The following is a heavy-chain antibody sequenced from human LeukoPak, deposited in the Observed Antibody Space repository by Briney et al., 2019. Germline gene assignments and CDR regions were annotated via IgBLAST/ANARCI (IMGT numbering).Heavy chain of an antibody. V-gene: IGHV1-69*04. J-gene: IGHJ4*02. CDR2: IIPILDIT. CDR3: ARDPVTVTTGFDDF. D-gene: IGHD4-17*01. CDR1: GGTFNSYA. Sequence: SVKVSCKASGGTFNSYAISWVRQAPGQGLEWMGRIIPILDITNYAEKFQDRVTITADKSTSAAYMEVSSLRYEDTAVYYCARDPVTVTTGFDDFWGQGTLVTVSS.